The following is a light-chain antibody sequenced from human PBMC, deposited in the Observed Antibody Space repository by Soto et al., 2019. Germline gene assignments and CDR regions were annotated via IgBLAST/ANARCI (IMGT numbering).Light chain of an antibody. CDR2: GAS. J-gene: IGKJ1*01. Sequence: EIVMTQSPATLSVSPGERVTLSCRASQNIRSDLAWYQQKPGQAPRLLMYGASIRATGIPARFSGSGSGTDFTLTIRSLQSEDLALYYCQQYINWTFGQGSKVDIX. CDR1: QNIRSD. CDR3: QQYINWT. V-gene: IGKV3-15*01.